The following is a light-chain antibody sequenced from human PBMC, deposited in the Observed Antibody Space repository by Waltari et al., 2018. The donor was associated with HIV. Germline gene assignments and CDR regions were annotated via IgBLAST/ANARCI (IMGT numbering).Light chain of an antibody. CDR3: QQTKSFPLD. CDR2: AAS. CDR1: QNVSSC. J-gene: IGKJ2*01. V-gene: IGKV1-12*01. Sequence: EIQMTQSPSSVSASLGDRVTFTCRASQNVSSCLAWYQQKPGRAPKLLIYAASSVQSGVPPRFSGSGSGTDFTLTISGLQSEDFATYFCQQTKSFPLDFGQGTNLEMK.